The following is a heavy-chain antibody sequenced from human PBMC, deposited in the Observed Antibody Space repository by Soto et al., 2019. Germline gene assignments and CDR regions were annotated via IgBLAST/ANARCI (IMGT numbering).Heavy chain of an antibody. D-gene: IGHD2-2*01. V-gene: IGHV3-43*01. CDR3: AKDIRGGPYVVVPAAPGIAAAGFDY. CDR2: ISWDGGST. CDR1: GFTFDDYT. J-gene: IGHJ4*02. Sequence: GGSLRLSCAAPGFTFDDYTMHWVRQAPGKGLEWVSLISWDGGSTYYADSVKGRFTISRDNSKNSLYLQMNSLRTEDTALYYCAKDIRGGPYVVVPAAPGIAAAGFDYWGQGTLVTVYS.